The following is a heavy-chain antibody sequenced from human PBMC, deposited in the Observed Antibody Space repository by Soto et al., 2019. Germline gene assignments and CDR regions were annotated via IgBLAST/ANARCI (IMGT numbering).Heavy chain of an antibody. CDR3: AKAGGRDGSFFDY. V-gene: IGHV3-30*18. Sequence: GGSLRLSCAASGFTFSSYGMHWVRQAPGKGLEWVAVISYDGSNKYYADSVKGRFTISRDNSKNTLYLQMNSLRAEDTAVYYCAKAGGRDGSFFDYWGQGTLVTVSS. CDR1: GFTFSSYG. D-gene: IGHD2-15*01. J-gene: IGHJ4*02. CDR2: ISYDGSNK.